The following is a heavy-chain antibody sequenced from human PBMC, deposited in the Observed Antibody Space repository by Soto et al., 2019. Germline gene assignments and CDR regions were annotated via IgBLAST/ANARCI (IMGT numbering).Heavy chain of an antibody. V-gene: IGHV4-30-4*01. D-gene: IGHD1-20*01. CDR1: GGSISSGDYY. Sequence: QVQLQESGPGLVKPSQTLSLTCTVSGGSISSGDYYWSWIRQPPGKGLEWIGYIYYSGSTYYNQSLKSRVTISVDTSKNQFPLKLSSVAAEDTAVYYCARATYNWNDRGVLFFDYWGQVTLFTVSS. CDR2: IYYSGST. CDR3: ARATYNWNDRGVLFFDY. J-gene: IGHJ4*02.